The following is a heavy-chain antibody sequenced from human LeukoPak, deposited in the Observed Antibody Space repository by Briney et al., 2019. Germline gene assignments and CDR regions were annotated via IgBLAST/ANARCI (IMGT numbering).Heavy chain of an antibody. CDR1: GYTFTGYY. V-gene: IGHV1-2*06. CDR3: GRGMVREGSRYHVYFDY. D-gene: IGHD3-10*01. CDR2: VNPNSGGT. J-gene: IGHJ4*02. Sequence: GASVKVSCKASGYTFTGYYMHWVRQAPGQGLEWMGRVNPNSGGTNYAQKSQGRDTMTRDSSLSTAYMELSRLRSDDTAMYYCGRGMVREGSRYHVYFDYWGQGTLVTVSS.